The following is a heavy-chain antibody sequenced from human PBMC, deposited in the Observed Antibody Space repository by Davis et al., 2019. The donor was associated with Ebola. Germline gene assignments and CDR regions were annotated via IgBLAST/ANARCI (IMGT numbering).Heavy chain of an antibody. J-gene: IGHJ6*02. CDR3: ASRVVVPAGLDYYGMDV. CDR2: INAGNGNT. D-gene: IGHD2-2*01. Sequence: AASVKVSCKASGYTFTSYGISWVRQAPGQGLEWMGWINAGNGNTKYSQKFQGRVTITRDTSASTAYMELSSLRSEDTAVYYCASRVVVPAGLDYYGMDVWGQGTTVTVSS. CDR1: GYTFTSYG. V-gene: IGHV1-3*01.